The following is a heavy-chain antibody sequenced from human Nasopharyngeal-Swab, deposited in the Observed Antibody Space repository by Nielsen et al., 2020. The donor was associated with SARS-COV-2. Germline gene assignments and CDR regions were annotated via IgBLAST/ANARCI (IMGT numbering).Heavy chain of an antibody. J-gene: IGHJ5*02. Sequence: GESLKISCAASGFTFSRYWMHWVRQVPGKGLVWVSRIDTDGCTTDHADFVKGRFTISRDNAKNTLYLQMNNLRAEDTALYYCARDVAGADSAWGQGTLVTVSS. V-gene: IGHV3-74*01. CDR1: GFTFSRYW. D-gene: IGHD2-21*01. CDR3: ARDVAGADSA. CDR2: IDTDGCTT.